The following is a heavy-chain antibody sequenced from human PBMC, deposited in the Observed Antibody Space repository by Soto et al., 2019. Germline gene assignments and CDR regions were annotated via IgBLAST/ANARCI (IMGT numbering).Heavy chain of an antibody. CDR2: ISAAGDP. V-gene: IGHV3-13*05. Sequence: EVQLVESGGGLVLPGGSLRLSCEASGFTFRNYDMHWVRQGTGKGLEWVSGISAAGDPDYADSVEGRFTISRENAQNSFFPQMNSLRVGDTAVYYCARTDRDFYGLDVWGQGTTVIVSS. J-gene: IGHJ6*02. CDR1: GFTFRNYD. CDR3: ARTDRDFYGLDV.